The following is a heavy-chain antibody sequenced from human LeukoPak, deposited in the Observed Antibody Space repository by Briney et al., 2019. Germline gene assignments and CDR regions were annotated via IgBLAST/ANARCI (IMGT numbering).Heavy chain of an antibody. CDR2: ISSSGSTI. J-gene: IGHJ6*02. Sequence: KPGGSLRLSCAASGFTFSDYYMSWIRQAPGKGLEWVSYISSSGSTIYYADSVKGRFTISRDNAKNSLYLQMNSLRAEDTAVYYCARYEWELPLCYYYYGMDVWGQGTTVTVSS. CDR3: ARYEWELPLCYYYYGMDV. V-gene: IGHV3-11*01. CDR1: GFTFSDYY. D-gene: IGHD1-26*01.